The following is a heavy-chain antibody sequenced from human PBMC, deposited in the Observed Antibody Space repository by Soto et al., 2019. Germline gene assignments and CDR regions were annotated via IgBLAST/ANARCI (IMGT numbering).Heavy chain of an antibody. J-gene: IGHJ4*02. CDR2: IIPIFGTA. Sequence: QVQLVQSGAEVKKPGASVKVSCKASGYTFSSYAISWVRQAPGQGLEWMGGIIPIFGTANYAQKFQGRVTITADESTSTAYMELSSLRSEDTAVYYCARSLVASARPDQSPLYYFDYWGQGTLVTVSS. V-gene: IGHV1-69*01. CDR1: GYTFSSYA. CDR3: ARSLVASARPDQSPLYYFDY. D-gene: IGHD6-6*01.